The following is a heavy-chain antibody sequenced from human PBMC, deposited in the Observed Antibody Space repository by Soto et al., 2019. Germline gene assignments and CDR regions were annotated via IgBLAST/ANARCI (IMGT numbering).Heavy chain of an antibody. CDR3: ARGYDILTGYYIVYFDY. CDR1: GGSFSGYY. Sequence: SETLSLTCAVYGGSFSGYYWSWIRQPPGKGLEWIGEINHSGSTNYNPSLKSRVTISVDTSKNQFSLKLSSVTAADTAVYYCARGYDILTGYYIVYFDYWGQGTLVTVSS. J-gene: IGHJ4*02. CDR2: INHSGST. D-gene: IGHD3-9*01. V-gene: IGHV4-34*01.